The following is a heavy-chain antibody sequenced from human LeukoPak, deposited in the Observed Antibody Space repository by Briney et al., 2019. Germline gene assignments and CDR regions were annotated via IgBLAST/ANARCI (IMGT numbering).Heavy chain of an antibody. D-gene: IGHD6-19*01. V-gene: IGHV4-59*08. Sequence: PSETLSLTCTVSGGSISPYYWRWIRQPPGKGLEWIGYIFHTGSGSTSHNPSLKSRVTISVDTSKNQFPLNLNSVTAADTAVYYCARHAVYAGSGWAFDYWGQGTLVTVSS. CDR2: IFHTGSGST. CDR1: GGSISPYY. CDR3: ARHAVYAGSGWAFDY. J-gene: IGHJ4*02.